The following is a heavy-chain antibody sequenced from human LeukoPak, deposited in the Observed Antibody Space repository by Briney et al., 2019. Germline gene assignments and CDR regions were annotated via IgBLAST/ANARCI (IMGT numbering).Heavy chain of an antibody. CDR2: ISSSSSYI. CDR1: GFTFSSYS. D-gene: IGHD3-10*01. J-gene: IGHJ5*02. V-gene: IGHV3-21*01. CDR3: ARDLRGSGRGAINWFDP. Sequence: AGGSLRLSCAASGFTFSSYSMNWVRQAPGKGLEWVSSISSSSSYIYYADSVKGRFTISRDNAKNSLYLQMNSLRAEDTAVYYCARDLRGSGRGAINWFDPWGQGTPVTVSS.